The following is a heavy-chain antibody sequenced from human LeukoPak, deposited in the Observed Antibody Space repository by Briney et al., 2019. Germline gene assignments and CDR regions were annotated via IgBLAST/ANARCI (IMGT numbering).Heavy chain of an antibody. CDR1: GYTFTNFG. D-gene: IGHD3-22*01. CDR3: ASDLRDSSGYYYFDY. CDR2: ISGYNDNP. Sequence: ASVKVSCKTSGYTFTNFGISWVRQAPGQGLEWMGWISGYNDNPNYAQNLHGRVTMTTDTSTSTAYMELRSLRSDDTAVYYCASDLRDSSGYYYFDYWGQGTLVTVSS. J-gene: IGHJ4*02. V-gene: IGHV1-18*01.